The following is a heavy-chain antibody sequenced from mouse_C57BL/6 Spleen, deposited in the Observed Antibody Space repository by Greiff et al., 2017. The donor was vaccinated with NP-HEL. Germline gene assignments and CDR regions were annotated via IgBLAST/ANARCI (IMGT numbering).Heavy chain of an antibody. CDR1: GFTFSDYG. CDR2: ISSGSSTI. D-gene: IGHD1-1*01. Sequence: EVKLMESGGGLVKPGGSLKLSCAASGFTFSDYGMHWVRQAPEKGLEWVAYISSGSSTIYYADTVKGRFTISRDNAKNTLFLQMTSLRSEDTAMYYCASKRSSSYWYFDVWGTGTTVTVSS. CDR3: ASKRSSSYWYFDV. J-gene: IGHJ1*03. V-gene: IGHV5-17*01.